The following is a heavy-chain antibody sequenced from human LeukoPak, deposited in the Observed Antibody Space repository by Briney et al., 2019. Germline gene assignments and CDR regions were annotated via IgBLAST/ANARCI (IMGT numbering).Heavy chain of an antibody. Sequence: ASVKVSCKASGGTFSTYAINRVRQAPGQGLEWMGGIIPIFGTTNYAQKFQGRVSITADESTSTAYMELSSLRSEDTAVYYCAREWGHDSSGYYYAYWGQGTLVTVSS. CDR1: GGTFSTYA. J-gene: IGHJ4*02. D-gene: IGHD3-22*01. CDR3: AREWGHDSSGYYYAY. V-gene: IGHV1-69*01. CDR2: IIPIFGTT.